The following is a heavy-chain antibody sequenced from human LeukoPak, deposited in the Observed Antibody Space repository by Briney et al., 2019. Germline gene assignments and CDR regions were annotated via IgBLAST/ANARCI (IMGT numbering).Heavy chain of an antibody. D-gene: IGHD5-24*01. Sequence: SETLSLTCTVSGGSISSYYWGWIRQPPGKGLEWIGSIYHSGSTYYNPPLKSRVTMSVDTSKNQFSLKLSSVTAADTAVYYCARTARLPDGAEYFQHWGQGTLVTVSS. CDR3: ARTARLPDGAEYFQH. J-gene: IGHJ1*01. CDR2: IYHSGST. V-gene: IGHV4-39*07. CDR1: GGSISSYY.